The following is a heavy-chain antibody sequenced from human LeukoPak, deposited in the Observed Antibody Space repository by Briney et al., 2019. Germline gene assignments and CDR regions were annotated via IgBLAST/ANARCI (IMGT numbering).Heavy chain of an antibody. CDR2: ISSNGVST. V-gene: IGHV3-64*01. CDR1: EFIFTSYE. Sequence: GGSLRLSCATSEFIFTSYEMHWVRQTPGKGLEYVSGISSNGVSTYYAISVEGRFTISRDNSKNTQSLQMGSLKSGDMAVYYCARSTEGTAHFDYWGQGTLVTVSS. CDR3: ARSTEGTAHFDY. D-gene: IGHD1-7*01. J-gene: IGHJ4*02.